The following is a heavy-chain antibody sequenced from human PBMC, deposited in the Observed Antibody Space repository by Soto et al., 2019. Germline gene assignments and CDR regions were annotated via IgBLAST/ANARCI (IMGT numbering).Heavy chain of an antibody. D-gene: IGHD4-4*01. CDR3: ARRTVNIRTFYSSLKTHCFVY. CDR2: LYYSGST. Sequence: QLQLQESGPGLVKPSETLSLTCAVSGGSISSSSYYWGWIRQPPGKALGWYGSLYYSGSTYYTPSILSRVAISEDTCKNQLSLKLHAVTAADTAVYYCARRTVNIRTFYSSLKTHCFVYWGQGTLVAVSS. CDR1: GGSISSSSYY. V-gene: IGHV4-39*01. J-gene: IGHJ4*02.